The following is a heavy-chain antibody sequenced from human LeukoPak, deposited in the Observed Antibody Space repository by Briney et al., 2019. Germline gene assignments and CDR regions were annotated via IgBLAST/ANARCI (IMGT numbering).Heavy chain of an antibody. Sequence: GRSLRLSCAASGFTFDDYAMHWVRQAPGKGLEWVSGISWNSGSIGYADSVKGRFTISKDNAKNPLYLQMNSLRAEDTALYYCAKDKRMGIAAAGLFDYWGQGTLVTVSS. CDR2: ISWNSGSI. D-gene: IGHD6-13*01. CDR3: AKDKRMGIAAAGLFDY. V-gene: IGHV3-9*01. J-gene: IGHJ4*02. CDR1: GFTFDDYA.